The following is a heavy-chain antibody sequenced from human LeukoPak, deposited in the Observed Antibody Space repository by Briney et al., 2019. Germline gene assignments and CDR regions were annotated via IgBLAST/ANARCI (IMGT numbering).Heavy chain of an antibody. V-gene: IGHV4-30-4*01. CDR2: IYYSGST. CDR3: AASRRPLGARIQSRLGWFDP. CDR1: GGSIRSYY. J-gene: IGHJ5*02. D-gene: IGHD5-18*01. Sequence: SETLSLTCTVSGGSIRSYYWSWIRQPPGKGLEWIGYIYYSGSTYYNPSLKSRVTISVDTSKNQFSLKLSSVTAADTAVYYCAASRRPLGARIQSRLGWFDPWGQGTLVTVSS.